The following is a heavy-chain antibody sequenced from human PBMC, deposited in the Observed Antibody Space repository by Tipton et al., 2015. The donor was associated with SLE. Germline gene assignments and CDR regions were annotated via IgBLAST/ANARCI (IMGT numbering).Heavy chain of an antibody. CDR1: GGSLSGYY. V-gene: IGHV4-34*01. D-gene: IGHD6-13*01. Sequence: TLSLTCAVYGGSLSGYYWSWIRQPPGKGLEWIGEINHSGSTNYNPSLKSRVTISVDTSKNQFSLKLSSVTAADTAVYYCARGPDRAAFDWCQGTLVTVSS. J-gene: IGHJ4*02. CDR3: ARGPDRAAFD. CDR2: INHSGST.